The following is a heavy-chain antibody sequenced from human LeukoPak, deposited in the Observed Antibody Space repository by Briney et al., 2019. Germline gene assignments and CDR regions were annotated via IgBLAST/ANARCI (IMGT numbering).Heavy chain of an antibody. CDR1: GYTFTSYD. D-gene: IGHD1-26*01. J-gene: IGHJ3*02. CDR2: MNPNSGNT. Sequence: ASVKVSCKXSGYTFTSYDINWVRQATGQGLEWMGWMNPNSGNTGYSQKFQGRVTITRNTSISTAYMELSSLRSEDTAVYYCARAPLGATQGAFDIWGQGTMVTASS. CDR3: ARAPLGATQGAFDI. V-gene: IGHV1-8*03.